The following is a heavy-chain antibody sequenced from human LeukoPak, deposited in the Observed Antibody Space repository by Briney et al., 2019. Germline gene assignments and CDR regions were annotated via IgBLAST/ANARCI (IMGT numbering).Heavy chain of an antibody. J-gene: IGHJ4*02. CDR3: ARGPYGSGSYYFDY. CDR1: GFTVSSKY. V-gene: IGHV3-53*01. Sequence: GGSLRLACAASGFTVSSKYMSWVRQAPGKGLEWVSVIYSGGSTYYADSVKGRFTISRDNSKNTLYLQMNSLRAEDTAVYYCARGPYGSGSYYFDYWGQGTLVSVSS. D-gene: IGHD3-10*01. CDR2: IYSGGST.